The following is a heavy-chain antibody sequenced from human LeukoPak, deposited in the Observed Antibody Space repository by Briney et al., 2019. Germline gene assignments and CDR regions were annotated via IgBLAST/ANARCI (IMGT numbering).Heavy chain of an antibody. CDR3: AKDGGLWVSAHWGDS. J-gene: IGHJ4*02. CDR1: GFTFSSYA. D-gene: IGHD7-27*01. V-gene: IGHV3-23*01. CDR2: VSGGGGST. Sequence: GGSLRLSCAASGFTFSSYAMSWVRQAPGKGLEWVSAVSGGGGSTYYADSVKGRFTISRDNSKNTLYLQMNSLRVEDTAVYYCAKDGGLWVSAHWGDSWGRGTLVTVSS.